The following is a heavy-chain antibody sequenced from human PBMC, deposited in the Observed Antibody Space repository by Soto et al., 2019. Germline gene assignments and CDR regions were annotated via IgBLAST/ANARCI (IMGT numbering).Heavy chain of an antibody. CDR3: AKRDHYCSSTSCYGSEAFDI. J-gene: IGHJ3*02. D-gene: IGHD2-2*01. CDR2: ISGSGGST. CDR1: GFTFSSYA. Sequence: EVQLLESGGGLVQPGGSRRLSCAASGFTFSSYAMSWVRQAPGKGLEWVSAISGSGGSTYYADSVKGRFTISRDNSKNTLYLQMNSLRAEDTAVYYCAKRDHYCSSTSCYGSEAFDIWGQGTMVTVSS. V-gene: IGHV3-23*01.